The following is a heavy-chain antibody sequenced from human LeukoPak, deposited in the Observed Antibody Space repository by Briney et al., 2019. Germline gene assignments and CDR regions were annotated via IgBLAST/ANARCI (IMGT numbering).Heavy chain of an antibody. CDR3: ARRPGGTTSLAYFDY. Sequence: GESLQISCKGSGYSFTSYWIGWVRQMPGKGLEWMGIIYPGDSDTRYSPSFQGQVTISADKSISTAYLYWSSLKASDTAMYYCARRPGGTTSLAYFDYWGQGTLVTVSS. CDR1: GYSFTSYW. J-gene: IGHJ4*02. V-gene: IGHV5-51*01. D-gene: IGHD1-7*01. CDR2: IYPGDSDT.